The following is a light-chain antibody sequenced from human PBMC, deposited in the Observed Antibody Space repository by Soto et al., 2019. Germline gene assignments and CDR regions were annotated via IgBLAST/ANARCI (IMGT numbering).Light chain of an antibody. V-gene: IGLV1-47*02. CDR2: GNT. J-gene: IGLJ1*01. CDR1: NYNIGRNY. Sequence: QSLLSHPPSSSGTPGQRVTISCSGSNYNIGRNYIYWHQQLPGTAPKLLIYGNTQRPSGVPYRFSGSKSGTSVSLAISGLRSEDEADYYCAAWDDSLRGYVFGTGT. CDR3: AAWDDSLRGYV.